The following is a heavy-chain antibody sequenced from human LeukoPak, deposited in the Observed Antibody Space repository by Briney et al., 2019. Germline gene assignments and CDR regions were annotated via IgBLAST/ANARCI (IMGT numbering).Heavy chain of an antibody. CDR2: INHSGST. CDR3: ARATITMALGIPADAFDI. Sequence: PSETLSLTCAVYGGSFSGYYWSWIRQPPGKGLEWIGEINHSGSTNYNPSLKSRVTISVEASKKQFSLKLRSVSAADTAVYYCARATITMALGIPADAFDIWGQGTMVTVSS. D-gene: IGHD3-10*01. V-gene: IGHV4-34*01. CDR1: GGSFSGYY. J-gene: IGHJ3*02.